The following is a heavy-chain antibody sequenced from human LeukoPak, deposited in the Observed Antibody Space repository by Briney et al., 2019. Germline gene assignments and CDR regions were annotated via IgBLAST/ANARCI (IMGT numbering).Heavy chain of an antibody. Sequence: GASVKVSCKASGYTFTGYYIHWVRQAPGQGLEWMGWINPNSGGTNYAQKFQGWVTMTRDTSISTAYMELSRLRSEDTAVYYCARDPLSSGWYFGNWFDPWGQGTLVTVSS. CDR1: GYTFTGYY. CDR3: ARDPLSSGWYFGNWFDP. J-gene: IGHJ5*02. V-gene: IGHV1-2*04. D-gene: IGHD6-19*01. CDR2: INPNSGGT.